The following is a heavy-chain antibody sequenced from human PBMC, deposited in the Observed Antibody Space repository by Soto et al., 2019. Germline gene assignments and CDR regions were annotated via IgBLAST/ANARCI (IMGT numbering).Heavy chain of an antibody. CDR2: ISSSGTI. V-gene: IGHV3-48*02. CDR1: GFTFSAYS. D-gene: IGHD1-26*01. J-gene: IGHJ6*02. Sequence: GGSLRLSCAASGFTFSAYSLDWVRRAPGRGLEWVAYISSSGTIHYANSVKGRFTISRDNAKNSLYLQMDSLRDDDTAVYYCARDGSQTDNYYYAMDVWGQGTTVTVSS. CDR3: ARDGSQTDNYYYAMDV.